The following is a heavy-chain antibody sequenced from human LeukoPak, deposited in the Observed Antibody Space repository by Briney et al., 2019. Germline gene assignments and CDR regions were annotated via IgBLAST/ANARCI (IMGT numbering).Heavy chain of an antibody. Sequence: PGGSLRLSCAASGFTFSSYGMHWVRQAPGKGLEWVAVIWYDGSNKYYADSVKGRFTISRDNSKNTLYLQMNSLRAEDTAVYYCARGSVVEMATIDYFDYWGQGTLVTVSS. V-gene: IGHV3-33*01. CDR3: ARGSVVEMATIDYFDY. CDR2: IWYDGSNK. CDR1: GFTFSSYG. J-gene: IGHJ4*02. D-gene: IGHD5-24*01.